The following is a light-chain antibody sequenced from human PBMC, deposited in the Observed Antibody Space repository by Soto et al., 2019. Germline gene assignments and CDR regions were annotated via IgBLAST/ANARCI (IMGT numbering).Light chain of an antibody. Sequence: SYEPTQPPSVSVAPGKTATISCGGNNIGSISVHWYQQKPGQAPVVVISYDSDRPSGIPERFSGSNSGNTATLTISRVEAGDEADYYCQVWDTSRDHQVFGGGTKLTVL. CDR1: NIGSIS. CDR3: QVWDTSRDHQV. V-gene: IGLV3-21*04. CDR2: YDS. J-gene: IGLJ2*01.